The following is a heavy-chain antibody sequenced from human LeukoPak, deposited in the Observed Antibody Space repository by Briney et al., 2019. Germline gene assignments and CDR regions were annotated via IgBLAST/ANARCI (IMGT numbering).Heavy chain of an antibody. CDR2: IWEDGSNI. Sequence: GRSLRLSCAASGFTFSTYGMHWVRQAPGKGLECVAGIWEDGSNIYYADSVKGRFIISRDNSKNTLYLQMNSLRAEDTAVYYCARAGYNSGWYEYWGQGTLVTVSS. J-gene: IGHJ4*02. CDR1: GFTFSTYG. D-gene: IGHD6-19*01. V-gene: IGHV3-33*08. CDR3: ARAGYNSGWYEY.